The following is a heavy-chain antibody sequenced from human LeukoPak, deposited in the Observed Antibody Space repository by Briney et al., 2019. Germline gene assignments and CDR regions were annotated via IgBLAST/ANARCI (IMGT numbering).Heavy chain of an antibody. V-gene: IGHV1-8*01. CDR3: ARGLGIAAAVDY. CDR2: MNPNSGNK. CDR1: VYTFTSYV. D-gene: IGHD6-13*01. J-gene: IGHJ4*02. Sequence: GASVNVSFKSSVYTFTSYVINWVRQPTGQGLEWVGWMNPNSGNKGNAHKFQGRVTMPRNTPISTAYMERSSLRSEDTAVYYCARGLGIAAAVDYWGQGTLVTVSS.